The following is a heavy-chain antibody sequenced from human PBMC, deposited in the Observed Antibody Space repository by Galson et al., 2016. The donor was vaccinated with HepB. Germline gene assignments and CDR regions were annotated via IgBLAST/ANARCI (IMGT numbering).Heavy chain of an antibody. D-gene: IGHD3-10*01. CDR2: ISYDGSRK. V-gene: IGHV3-30*04. J-gene: IGHJ6*02. CDR1: GFTFNSFA. CDR3: ARDYNSTWYYYGMDV. Sequence: SLRLSCAASGFTFNSFAMHWVRQAPGKGLVWVAVISYDGSRKFYADFVEGRFTISRDNSKNTLHLQMNSLRPEDTDVYYCARDYNSTWYYYGMDVWGQGTTVTVSS.